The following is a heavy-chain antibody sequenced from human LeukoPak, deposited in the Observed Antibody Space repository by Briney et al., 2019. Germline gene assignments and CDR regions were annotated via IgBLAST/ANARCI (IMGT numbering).Heavy chain of an antibody. CDR3: ARDSSEFRSLIPH. Sequence: ASVKVSCKASGGTFSNYAISWVRQAPGQGLEWMGGIIPLFSTANYAQKFQGRVTITADESTSTAYMELSSLRSEDTAVYYCARDSSEFRSLIPHWGQGTQVTVSS. J-gene: IGHJ1*01. CDR2: IIPLFSTA. D-gene: IGHD2-21*01. CDR1: GGTFSNYA. V-gene: IGHV1-69*13.